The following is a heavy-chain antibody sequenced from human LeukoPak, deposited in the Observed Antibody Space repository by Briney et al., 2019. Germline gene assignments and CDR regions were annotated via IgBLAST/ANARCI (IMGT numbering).Heavy chain of an antibody. CDR3: ARQLGAYSYPFDI. CDR2: IYYSGST. Sequence: PSETLSLTCTVSGSSISSSSYYWGWIRQPPGKGLEWIGSIYYSGSTLYNPSLTSRVTISVDTSKNQFSLRLSSVTAADTAVYYCARQLGAYSYPFDIWGQATKVTVSS. CDR1: GSSISSSSYY. J-gene: IGHJ3*02. D-gene: IGHD3-16*01. V-gene: IGHV4-39*01.